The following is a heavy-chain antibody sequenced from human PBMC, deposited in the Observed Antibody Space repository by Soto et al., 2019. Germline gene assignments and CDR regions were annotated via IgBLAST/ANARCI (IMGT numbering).Heavy chain of an antibody. D-gene: IGHD1-26*01. J-gene: IGHJ4*02. Sequence: QVQLVQSGAEVKKPGSSVKVSCKASGGTFSSYAISWVRQAPGQGLEWMGGIIPIFGTANYAQKFQGRVTITADESTSTAYRELRSLGSEDTAVYYGAGGGGIVGATDDYWGQGTLVTVSS. CDR2: IIPIFGTA. CDR3: AGGGGIVGATDDY. V-gene: IGHV1-69*01. CDR1: GGTFSSYA.